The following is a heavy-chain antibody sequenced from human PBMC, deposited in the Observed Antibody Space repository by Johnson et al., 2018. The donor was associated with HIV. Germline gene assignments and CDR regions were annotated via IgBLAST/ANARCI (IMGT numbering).Heavy chain of an antibody. CDR2: ISYDGTNK. J-gene: IGHJ3*02. CDR3: AKDTDEAFDI. CDR1: GFIFSSYG. Sequence: QVQLVESGGGVVRPGGSLRLSCADSGFIFSSYGMHWVRQAPGKGLEWVALISYDGTNKYYADSVKGRFTISRDNSKNTLYLQMNSLRPEDTAVYYCAKDTDEAFDIWGQGTMVTVSA. V-gene: IGHV3-30*18.